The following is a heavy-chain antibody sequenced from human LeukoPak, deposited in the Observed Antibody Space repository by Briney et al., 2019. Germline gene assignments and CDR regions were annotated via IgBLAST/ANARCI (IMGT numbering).Heavy chain of an antibody. CDR1: GFTFSSYD. V-gene: IGHV3-21*01. Sequence: GGSLRLSCAASGFTFSSYDMNWVRQTPGKGLEWVSSISSSSSYIFYADSVKGRFTISRDNAKNSLYLQMNSLGAEDTAVYYCARKDIAVAGTDYWGQGTLVTVSS. D-gene: IGHD6-19*01. CDR3: ARKDIAVAGTDY. J-gene: IGHJ4*02. CDR2: ISSSSSYI.